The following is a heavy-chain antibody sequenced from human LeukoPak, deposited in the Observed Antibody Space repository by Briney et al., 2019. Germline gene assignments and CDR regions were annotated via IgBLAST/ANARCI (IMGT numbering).Heavy chain of an antibody. V-gene: IGHV4-39*01. CDR2: IYYSGST. Sequence: SEALSLTCTVSGGSISSNTYYWGWIRQPPGEGLEWIGSIYYSGSTYYNPSLKSRVTISVDTSKNQFSLKLSSVTAADTAVYYCARGGGTKRYYYDSSGRWYFDYWGQGTLVTVSS. CDR1: GGSISSNTYY. J-gene: IGHJ4*02. CDR3: ARGGGTKRYYYDSSGRWYFDY. D-gene: IGHD3-22*01.